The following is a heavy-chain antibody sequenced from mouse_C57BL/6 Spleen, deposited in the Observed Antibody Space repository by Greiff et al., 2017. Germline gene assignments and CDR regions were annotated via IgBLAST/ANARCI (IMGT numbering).Heavy chain of an antibody. Sequence: EVKLVESGGGLVKPGGSLKLSCAASGFTFSDYGMHWVRQAPEKGLEWVAYISSGSSTISYADTVKGRFTISRDNAKNTLFLQMTSLRSEDTAMYYCARGGFAYWGQGTLVTVSA. CDR3: ARGGFAY. CDR1: GFTFSDYG. CDR2: ISSGSSTI. V-gene: IGHV5-17*01. J-gene: IGHJ3*01.